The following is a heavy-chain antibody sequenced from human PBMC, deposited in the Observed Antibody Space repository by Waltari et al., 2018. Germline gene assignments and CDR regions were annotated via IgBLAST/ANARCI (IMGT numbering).Heavy chain of an antibody. D-gene: IGHD3-3*01. CDR2: INHSGNT. V-gene: IGHV4-34*01. CDR1: GASFNDYF. CDR3: ARVSDFWSGYYPNWFDP. Sequence: QVQFQQWGATLLKPSETLSLTCTVYGASFNDYFWVWIRQAPGKGLEWIGEINHSGNTNYKSSLKSRATISVDTSKSQFSLSLRSVTAADTAVYYCARVSDFWSGYYPNWFDPWGQGTLVTVSS. J-gene: IGHJ5*02.